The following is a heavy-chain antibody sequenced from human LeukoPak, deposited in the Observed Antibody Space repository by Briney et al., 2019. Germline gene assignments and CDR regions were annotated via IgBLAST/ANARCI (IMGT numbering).Heavy chain of an antibody. V-gene: IGHV3-20*04. D-gene: IGHD6-19*01. Sequence: GGSLRLSCAPSVFTLDEYGMSWVPQVPGTGLEWGSGLTWDGRTTGYADSVKGRFSISRDNAKNPLFLQMNSLRAEDTAVYYCATPSSGWHLDYWGQGTLVTVSS. CDR2: LTWDGRTT. CDR3: ATPSSGWHLDY. CDR1: VFTLDEYG. J-gene: IGHJ4*02.